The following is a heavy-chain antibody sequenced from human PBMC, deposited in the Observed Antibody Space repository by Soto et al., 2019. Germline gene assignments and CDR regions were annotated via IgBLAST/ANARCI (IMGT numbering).Heavy chain of an antibody. V-gene: IGHV3-9*01. CDR1: GFTFDDYA. J-gene: IGHJ3*02. D-gene: IGHD4-17*01. CDR3: AKDKGDYGVNPDAFDI. CDR2: ISRNSGHI. Sequence: EVQLVESGGGLVQPGRSLRLSCAASGFTFDDYAMHWVRQAPGKGLEWVSGISRNSGHIGYAGSVKGRFTISRDNAKNSLYLQMNSLRGEDTALYYCAKDKGDYGVNPDAFDIWGQGTMVTVSS.